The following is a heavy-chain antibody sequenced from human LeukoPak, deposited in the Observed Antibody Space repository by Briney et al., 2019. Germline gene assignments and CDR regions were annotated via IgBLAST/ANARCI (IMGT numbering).Heavy chain of an antibody. CDR2: INHSGST. CDR1: GGSFSGYY. CDR3: ARGGLAVAGTRDFDY. D-gene: IGHD6-19*01. V-gene: IGHV4-34*01. J-gene: IGHJ4*02. Sequence: PSETLSLTCAVYGGSFSGYYWSWIRQPPGKGLEWIGEINHSGSTNYNPSLKSRVTISVDTSKNQFSLKLSSVTAADTAVYYCARGGLAVAGTRDFDYWGQGTLVTVSS.